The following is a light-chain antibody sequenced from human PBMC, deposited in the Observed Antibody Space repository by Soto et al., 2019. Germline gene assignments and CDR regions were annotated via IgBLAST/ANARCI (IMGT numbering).Light chain of an antibody. J-gene: IGLJ1*01. V-gene: IGLV1-40*01. Sequence: QSVLAQPPSVSGAPGQRVTISCTGSNSNIGAGYDVHWYQQLPGTAPKLLIYGNTNRPSGVPDRFSGSRSGTSASLAITGLQADDEADYYCHSQASSLNGDVFGTGTKLTVL. CDR1: NSNIGAGYD. CDR3: HSQASSLNGDV. CDR2: GNT.